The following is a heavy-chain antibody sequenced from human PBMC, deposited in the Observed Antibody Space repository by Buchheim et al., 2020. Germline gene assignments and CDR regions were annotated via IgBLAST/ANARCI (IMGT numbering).Heavy chain of an antibody. J-gene: IGHJ6*02. CDR1: GGSISSSNW. CDR2: IYHSGST. V-gene: IGHV4-4*02. Sequence: QLQLQESGPGLVKPSETLSLTCSASGGSISSSNWWSWVRQPPGKGLEWIGEIYHSGSTNYNPSLKSRVTISVDKSKNQFSLKLSSVTAADTAVYYCARDGQLEHYYYYYYGMDVWGQGTT. D-gene: IGHD1-1*01. CDR3: ARDGQLEHYYYYYYGMDV.